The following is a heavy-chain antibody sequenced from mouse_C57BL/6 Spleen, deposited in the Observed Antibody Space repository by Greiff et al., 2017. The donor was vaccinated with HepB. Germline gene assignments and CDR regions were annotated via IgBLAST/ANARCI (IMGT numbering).Heavy chain of an antibody. J-gene: IGHJ4*01. CDR1: GFTFSDYY. V-gene: IGHV5-16*01. CDR3: ARATVVGAMDY. Sequence: EVKLMESEGGLVQPGSSMKLSCTASGFTFSDYYMAWVRQVPEKGLEWVANINYDGSSTYYLDSLKSRFIISRDNAKNILYLQMSSLKSEDTATYYCARATVVGAMDYWGQGTSVTVSS. CDR2: INYDGSST. D-gene: IGHD1-1*01.